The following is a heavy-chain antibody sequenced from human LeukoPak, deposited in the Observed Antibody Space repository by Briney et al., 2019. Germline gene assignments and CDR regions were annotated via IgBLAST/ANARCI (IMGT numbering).Heavy chain of an antibody. CDR1: GGSISSGSYS. V-gene: IGHV4-30-2*01. D-gene: IGHD4-17*01. CDR3: ARARVQGDYLYYFDY. CDR2: IYHSGST. J-gene: IGHJ4*02. Sequence: SETLSLTCAVSGGSISSGSYSWSWIRQPPGKGLEWIGYIYHSGSTYYNPSLKSRVTISVDRSKNQFSLKLSSVTAADTAVYYCARARVQGDYLYYFDYWGQGTLVTVSS.